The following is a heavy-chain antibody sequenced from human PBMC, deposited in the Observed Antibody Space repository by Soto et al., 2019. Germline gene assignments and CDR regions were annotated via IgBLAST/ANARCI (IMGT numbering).Heavy chain of an antibody. CDR1: GGSMSSYF. CDR3: ARVKTVDYYGMGV. J-gene: IGHJ6*02. CDR2: IYSSGST. V-gene: IGHV4-4*07. Sequence: XGTLYLTCTVSGGSMSSYFWSWIRQPAGKGLEWIGRIYSSGSTDYNPSLKSRVTMSIDTSKNQFSLNLSSVTAADTAVYFCARVKTVDYYGMGVWGQGTTVTVSS.